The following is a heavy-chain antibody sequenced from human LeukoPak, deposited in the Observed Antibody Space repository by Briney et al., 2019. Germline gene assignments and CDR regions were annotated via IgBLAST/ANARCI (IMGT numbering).Heavy chain of an antibody. CDR3: ARDYGDYLFHY. Sequence: VASVKVSCKASGGTFSSYAISWVRQAPGQGLEWMGGIIPIFGTANYAQKFQGRVTITADESTSTAYMELSGLRSEDTAVYYCARDYGDYLFHYWGQGTLVTVSS. CDR1: GGTFSSYA. D-gene: IGHD4-17*01. CDR2: IIPIFGTA. J-gene: IGHJ4*02. V-gene: IGHV1-69*01.